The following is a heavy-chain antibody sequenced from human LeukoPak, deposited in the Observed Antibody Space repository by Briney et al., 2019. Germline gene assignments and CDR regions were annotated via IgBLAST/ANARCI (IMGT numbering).Heavy chain of an antibody. J-gene: IGHJ6*02. Sequence: RRASLKVSCKASGYTFSSYDINWVRQATGQGLEWMGVMKPNGSNTGYAQKFQGRVTMTRNNAISTAYMELSSLRSEDTAVHYCARSMYYYDSSGYYYVKYYGMDVWGQGTTVTVSS. V-gene: IGHV1-8*01. CDR3: ARSMYYYDSSGYYYVKYYGMDV. CDR2: MKPNGSNT. CDR1: GYTFSSYD. D-gene: IGHD3-22*01.